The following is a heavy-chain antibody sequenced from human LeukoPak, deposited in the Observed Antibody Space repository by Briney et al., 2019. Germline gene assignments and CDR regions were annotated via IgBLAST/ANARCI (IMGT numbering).Heavy chain of an antibody. J-gene: IGHJ4*02. D-gene: IGHD3-10*01. CDR1: GYTFTNYG. Sequence: SVTVSCKASGYTFTNYGITWVRQVPGQGLEWLGGISAYNGNANSAQKFQDRVTLTSDRSTSTAYMELRSLRSDDMAIYYCARTPKRFGELYQPGDSWGQGTPLTVSS. CDR3: ARTPKRFGELYQPGDS. CDR2: ISAYNGNA. V-gene: IGHV1-18*03.